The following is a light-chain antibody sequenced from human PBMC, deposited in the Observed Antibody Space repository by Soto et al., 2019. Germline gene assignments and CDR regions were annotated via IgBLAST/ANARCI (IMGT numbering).Light chain of an antibody. CDR1: QSVSSN. Sequence: IVMTQSPATLSVSPGERATLSRRASQSVSSNLAWYQHKPGQAPRLLFYGASTRAAGIPARFSGGGSGTDFTLTISGLQSEDFAVYYCQQSNKWPYTFGQGTKLEIK. V-gene: IGKV3-15*01. CDR2: GAS. J-gene: IGKJ2*01. CDR3: QQSNKWPYT.